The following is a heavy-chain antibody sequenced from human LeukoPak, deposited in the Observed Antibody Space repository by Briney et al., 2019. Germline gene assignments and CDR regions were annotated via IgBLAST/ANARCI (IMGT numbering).Heavy chain of an antibody. V-gene: IGHV4-39*01. CDR1: GGSFSSSSYY. CDR2: IYYSGST. Sequence: SETLSLTCTVSGGSFSSSSYYWGWIRQPPGKGLEWIGSIYYSGSTYYNPSLKSRVTISVDTSKNQFSLKLSSVTAADTAVYYCARHLRYSDAFDIWGQGTMVTVSS. D-gene: IGHD4-17*01. J-gene: IGHJ3*02. CDR3: ARHLRYSDAFDI.